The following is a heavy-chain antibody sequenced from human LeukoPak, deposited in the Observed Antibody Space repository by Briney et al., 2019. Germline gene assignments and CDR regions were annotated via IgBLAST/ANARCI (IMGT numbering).Heavy chain of an antibody. CDR1: GYTFTSYD. Sequence: ASVKVSCKASGYTFTSYDINWVRQATGQGLEWMGWMNPNSGNTGYAQKFQGRVTITRNTSISTAYMELSSLRSEDTAVYYCARLSLSCSSTSCYEWFDPWGQGTLVIVSS. J-gene: IGHJ5*02. CDR3: ARLSLSCSSTSCYEWFDP. V-gene: IGHV1-8*03. CDR2: MNPNSGNT. D-gene: IGHD2-2*01.